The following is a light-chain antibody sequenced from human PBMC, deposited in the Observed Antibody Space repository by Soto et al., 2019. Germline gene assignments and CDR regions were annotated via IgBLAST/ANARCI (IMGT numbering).Light chain of an antibody. Sequence: QSVLTQPPSASVTPGQRVTISCSGSSSNIGSNYVYWYQQLPGTAPKLLIYRNNQRPSGVPDRFSGSKSGTSGSLAISWLRTEDEADYDCAAWGDSLSGQVVGGGTKLTVL. CDR1: SSNIGSNY. V-gene: IGLV1-47*01. CDR2: RNN. J-gene: IGLJ3*02. CDR3: AAWGDSLSGQV.